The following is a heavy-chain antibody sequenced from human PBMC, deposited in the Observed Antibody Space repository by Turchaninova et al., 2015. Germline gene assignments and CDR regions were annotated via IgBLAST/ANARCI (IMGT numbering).Heavy chain of an antibody. D-gene: IGHD3-22*01. CDR1: GFILSIYW. V-gene: IGHV3-7*03. CDR2: IRVEGSEK. Sequence: EVQLMESGGGFVQPGGSLRLYCTASGFILSIYWRPWVRKSPGKGIELLAHIRVEGSEKHYGYSVNGRCTIAGYNGKYLLYLQMSSLKAEDSGVYCCARDSTKRDSTDYYDAFDVGGQGTRVTVSS. CDR3: ARDSTKRDSTDYYDAFDV. J-gene: IGHJ3*01.